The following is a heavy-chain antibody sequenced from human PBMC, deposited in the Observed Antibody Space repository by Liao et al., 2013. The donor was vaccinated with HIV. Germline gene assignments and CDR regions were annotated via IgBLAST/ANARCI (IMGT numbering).Heavy chain of an antibody. CDR3: ARDRAGSFWRGSPGGDAFKI. CDR1: GGSINNHY. CDR2: IDSSGNT. D-gene: IGHD3-3*01. V-gene: IGHV4-4*07. Sequence: QMQLQESGPGLVKPSETLSLTCAVSGGSINNHYWNWIRQPAGKGLEWIGRIDSSGNTNYNPSLKSRVSISVDTSKGQFSLNLTSVAAADTAIYYCARDRAGSFWRGSPGGDAFKIWGQGKLVSVSS. J-gene: IGHJ3*02.